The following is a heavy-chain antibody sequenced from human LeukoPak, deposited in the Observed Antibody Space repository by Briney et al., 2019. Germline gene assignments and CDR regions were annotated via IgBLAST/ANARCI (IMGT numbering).Heavy chain of an antibody. D-gene: IGHD6-13*01. CDR1: GGSISDYY. J-gene: IGHJ4*02. Sequence: SETLSLTCTVFGGSISDYYWTWIRQSAGKGLEWIGRIQISENNNYNPSLKSRVTLSLDTSKNQFSLKLTSVTAADTAIFYCARESVAAGTRWFDYWGQGTLVIVSS. CDR3: ARESVAAGTRWFDY. V-gene: IGHV4-4*07. CDR2: IQISENN.